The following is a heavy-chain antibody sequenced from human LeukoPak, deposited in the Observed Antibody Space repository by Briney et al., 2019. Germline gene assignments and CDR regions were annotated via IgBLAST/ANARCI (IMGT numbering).Heavy chain of an antibody. CDR1: GFAFSSYA. J-gene: IGHJ3*02. CDR2: ISYDGSNK. Sequence: GRSLRLSCAASGFAFSSYAMHWVRQAPGKGLEWVAVISYDGSNKYYADSVKGRFTISRDNSKNTLYLQMNSLRAEGTAVYYCARAGHYDSSYRSGGDDAFDIWGQGTMVTVSS. CDR3: ARAGHYDSSYRSGGDDAFDI. D-gene: IGHD3-22*01. V-gene: IGHV3-30*14.